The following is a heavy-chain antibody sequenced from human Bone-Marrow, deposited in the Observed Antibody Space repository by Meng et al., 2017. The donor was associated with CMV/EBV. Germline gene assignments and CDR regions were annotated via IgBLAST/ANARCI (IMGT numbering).Heavy chain of an antibody. Sequence: SLKISCAASGFTFSDYYMSWIRQAPGKGLEWVSYISSSSSVLDYADSVKGRSTITRDNAKNSLYLQMNGLRAEDTAVYYCARDRPDAVGATTLFDYWGQGRLVTVSS. J-gene: IGHJ4*02. V-gene: IGHV3-11*01. CDR2: ISSSSSVL. CDR1: GFTFSDYY. D-gene: IGHD1-26*01. CDR3: ARDRPDAVGATTLFDY.